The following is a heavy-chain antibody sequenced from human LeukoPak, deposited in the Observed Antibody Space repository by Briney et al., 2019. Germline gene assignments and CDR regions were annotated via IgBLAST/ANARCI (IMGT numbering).Heavy chain of an antibody. CDR1: GYTFTSYD. D-gene: IGHD4-11*01. V-gene: IGHV1-8*01. Sequence: ASVKVSCKASGYTFTSYDINWVRQATGQGLEWMGWMNPNSGNTGYAQKFQGRVTMTRNTSISTVYMELSSLRSEDTAVYYCARGRIDYSNYGYYYYYGMDVWGQGTTVTVSS. CDR2: MNPNSGNT. J-gene: IGHJ6*02. CDR3: ARGRIDYSNYGYYYYYGMDV.